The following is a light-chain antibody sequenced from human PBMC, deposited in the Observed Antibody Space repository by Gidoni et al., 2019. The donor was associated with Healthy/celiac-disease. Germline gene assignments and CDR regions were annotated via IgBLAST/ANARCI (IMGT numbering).Light chain of an antibody. CDR3: QTWGTGPWV. Sequence: QLVLTQSPSSSASLGASVKLTCTLSSGHSSYAIAWHQQQTEKGPRYLMKLNSDGSHSKGDGMPDRFSGSSSGAERYLTISSLQSEDEADYYCQTWGTGPWVFGGGTKLTVL. V-gene: IGLV4-69*01. J-gene: IGLJ3*02. CDR1: SGHSSYA. CDR2: LNSDGSH.